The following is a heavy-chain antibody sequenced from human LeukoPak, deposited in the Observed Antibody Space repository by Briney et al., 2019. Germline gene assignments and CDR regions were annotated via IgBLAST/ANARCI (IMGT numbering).Heavy chain of an antibody. D-gene: IGHD1-26*01. Sequence: ASVKVSCKASGYTFTSYDINWVRQATGQGPEWMGWMNPNSGNTGYAQKFQGRVTMTRNTSISTAYMELSSLRSEDTAVYYCARVLRFRGWFDPWGQGTLVTVSS. J-gene: IGHJ5*02. CDR1: GYTFTSYD. CDR3: ARVLRFRGWFDP. V-gene: IGHV1-8*01. CDR2: MNPNSGNT.